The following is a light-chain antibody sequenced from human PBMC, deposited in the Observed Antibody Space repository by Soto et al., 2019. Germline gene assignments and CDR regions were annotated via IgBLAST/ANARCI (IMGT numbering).Light chain of an antibody. CDR1: SSDIGAYDY. CDR3: NSYAGSDNFVV. V-gene: IGLV2-8*01. Sequence: QSVLTQTPSASGSPGQSVTISCAGTSSDIGAYDYVSWYQQHPGRAPKLLIYEVSERPSGVPDRFSGSKSGNTAPLTVSGLRAEDEADYYCNSYAGSDNFVVFGTGTKVTVL. CDR2: EVS. J-gene: IGLJ1*01.